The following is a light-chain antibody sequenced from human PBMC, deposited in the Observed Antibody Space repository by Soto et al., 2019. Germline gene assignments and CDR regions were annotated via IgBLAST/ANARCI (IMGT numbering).Light chain of an antibody. Sequence: EIVMTQSPATLSVSPGERATFSCRASQSVSSNLAWYQQKPGQAPRLLIYGASIRATGIPARFSGSGSGTEFTLTISSLQSGEFAVYGWNHYSTWPTWTFGEGTKVDIK. J-gene: IGKJ1*01. CDR1: QSVSSN. V-gene: IGKV3-15*01. CDR2: GAS. CDR3: NHYSTWPTWT.